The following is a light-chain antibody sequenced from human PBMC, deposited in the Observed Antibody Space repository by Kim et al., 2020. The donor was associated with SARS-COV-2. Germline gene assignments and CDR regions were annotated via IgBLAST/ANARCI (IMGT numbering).Light chain of an antibody. J-gene: IGKJ4*01. Sequence: DVVMTQSPLSLPVTLGQPASISCRSSQSLVHSDGNTYLNWFHQRPGQSPRRLIYKVSNRDSGVPDRFSGSGSGTDFTLKISRVEADDVGVYYFMQGTQLTFGGVTKVDIK. CDR3: MQGTQLT. CDR2: KVS. CDR1: QSLVHSDGNTY. V-gene: IGKV2-30*02.